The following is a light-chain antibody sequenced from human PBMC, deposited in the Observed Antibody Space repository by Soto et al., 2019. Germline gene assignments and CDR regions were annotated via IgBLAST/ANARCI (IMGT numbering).Light chain of an antibody. CDR1: QGISNH. CDR3: QQYHSYPVT. J-gene: IGKJ5*01. Sequence: DIQMTQSPSSLSASIGDTVTITCRASQGISNHLAWFQQKPGKAPKSLIYAAYTLRSGVPSKFSGSGSGTDFTLTSSSLQPEDFATYSCQQYHSYPVTFGQGTRLEIK. V-gene: IGKV1-16*02. CDR2: AAY.